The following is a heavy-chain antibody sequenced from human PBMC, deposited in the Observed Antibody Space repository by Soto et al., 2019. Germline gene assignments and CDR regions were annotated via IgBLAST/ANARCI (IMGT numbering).Heavy chain of an antibody. CDR1: GGTFSGYY. J-gene: IGHJ4*02. Sequence: PWEALSGTCAAYGGTFSGYYMHWVRQPPGKGLEWMAEINNNGSTNYTPPVKSRFTISRDTSKNQFSLKLNSVTAADTAVYYCARALYATVFNYYDSSDPIDYWGQGTPVTVSS. V-gene: IGHV4-34*01. CDR3: ARALYATVFNYYDSSDPIDY. D-gene: IGHD3-22*01. CDR2: INNNGST.